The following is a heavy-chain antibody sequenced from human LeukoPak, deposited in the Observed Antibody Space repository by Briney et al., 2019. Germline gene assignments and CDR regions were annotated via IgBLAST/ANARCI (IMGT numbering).Heavy chain of an antibody. CDR2: IYSSGST. D-gene: IGHD6-13*01. Sequence: SETLSLTCAVYGGSFSSFYWSWIRQPAGKGLEWIGRIYSSGSTNYNPSLESRVTMSVDTSKNQLSLKLSSVTAADTAVYYCARDVVAAAGTWDYWGQGTLVTVSS. V-gene: IGHV4-4*07. J-gene: IGHJ4*02. CDR1: GGSFSSFY. CDR3: ARDVVAAAGTWDY.